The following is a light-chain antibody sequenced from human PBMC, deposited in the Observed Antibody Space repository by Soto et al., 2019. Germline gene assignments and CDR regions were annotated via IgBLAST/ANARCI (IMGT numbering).Light chain of an antibody. J-gene: IGKJ4*01. CDR2: AAS. CDR3: QQSYSTPRT. Sequence: DIQMTQSPSSLSASVGDRVTITCRASQSISSNLNWYQQKPGKAPKLLIYAASTLQSGVPSRFSGSGSGTDFTITISSRQPEDFASYYCQQSYSTPRTFGGGTKVEIK. CDR1: QSISSN. V-gene: IGKV1-39*01.